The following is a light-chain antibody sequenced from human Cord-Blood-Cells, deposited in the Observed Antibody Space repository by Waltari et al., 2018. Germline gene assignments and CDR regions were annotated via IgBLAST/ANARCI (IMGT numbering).Light chain of an antibody. J-gene: IGLJ3*02. Sequence: QSALTQPRSVSGSPGQSVTISCTGTSSDVGGYNYVSWYQQHPGKAPKLMIYDDSKRPSVVPDRISCSKSGNTASLTISGLQAEDGADYYCCSYAGSYTWVFGGGTKLTVL. V-gene: IGLV2-11*01. CDR1: SSDVGGYNY. CDR2: DDS. CDR3: CSYAGSYTWV.